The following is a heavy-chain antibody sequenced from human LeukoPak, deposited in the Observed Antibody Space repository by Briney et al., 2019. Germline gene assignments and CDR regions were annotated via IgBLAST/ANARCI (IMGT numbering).Heavy chain of an antibody. CDR2: IKSDGSST. D-gene: IGHD1-26*01. V-gene: IGHV3-74*01. CDR3: VRDNRSYNFDY. CDR1: GFTFSRYW. Sequence: GGSLRLSCAASGFTFSRYWMHWVRQAPGKGLVWISCIKSDGSSTSTADSAKGRFTISRDNAKNTVYLQMNSLRAEDTAVYYCVRDNRSYNFDYWGQGTLVTVSS. J-gene: IGHJ4*02.